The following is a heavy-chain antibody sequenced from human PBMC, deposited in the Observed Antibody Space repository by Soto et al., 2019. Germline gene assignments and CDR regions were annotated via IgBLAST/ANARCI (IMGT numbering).Heavy chain of an antibody. Sequence: QVQLVQSGAEVKKPGSSVKVSCEASGGTFSSYAISWVRQAPGQGLEWMGGIIPIFGTANYAQKFQGRVTITADKSTSTAYMELSSLRSEDTAVYYCARSGRDGYNFAHPLGRWGQGTLVTVSS. CDR3: ARSGRDGYNFAHPLGR. CDR2: IIPIFGTA. J-gene: IGHJ4*02. D-gene: IGHD5-12*01. V-gene: IGHV1-69*06. CDR1: GGTFSSYA.